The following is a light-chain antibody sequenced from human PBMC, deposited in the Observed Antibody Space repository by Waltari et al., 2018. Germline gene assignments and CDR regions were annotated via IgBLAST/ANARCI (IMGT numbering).Light chain of an antibody. Sequence: QLVLTQSPSASASLGASVKLTCTLSSGHSSNVIAWLQQQPEKGPRDLMKVNSDGSHSKGDEIPDRFSGSSSGAELYLTISSVQPEDAADYYCQTGGHGTWVFGGGTKLTVL. V-gene: IGLV4-69*01. J-gene: IGLJ3*02. CDR3: QTGGHGTWV. CDR2: VNSDGSH. CDR1: SGHSSNV.